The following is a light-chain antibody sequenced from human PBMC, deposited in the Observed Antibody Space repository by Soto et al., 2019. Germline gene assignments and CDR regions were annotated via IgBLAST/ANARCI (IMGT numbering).Light chain of an antibody. Sequence: QSALAQPASVSGSPGQSVTISCTGTSSDVGAYNSVSWYQQHPDKAPQLMIYKGTQRPSGVSNRFSGSTSGNAASLTISGPQAGDEADYFCCSSAPESTYVFGTGTKGTVL. CDR2: KGT. CDR3: CSSAPESTYV. J-gene: IGLJ1*01. CDR1: SSDVGAYNS. V-gene: IGLV2-23*01.